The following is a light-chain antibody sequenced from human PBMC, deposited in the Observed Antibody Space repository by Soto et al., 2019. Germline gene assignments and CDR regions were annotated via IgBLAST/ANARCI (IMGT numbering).Light chain of an antibody. CDR1: QSVSSN. CDR2: GAS. J-gene: IGKJ1*01. V-gene: IGKV3-15*01. Sequence: EIVMTQAPATLSVSPWERATLSCRASQSVSSNLAWYQQKPGQAPRLLIYGASTRATGIPARFSGSGSGTEFTLPISSLQSEDFAVYYCQQYNNWPPWTFGQGTKVEIK. CDR3: QQYNNWPPWT.